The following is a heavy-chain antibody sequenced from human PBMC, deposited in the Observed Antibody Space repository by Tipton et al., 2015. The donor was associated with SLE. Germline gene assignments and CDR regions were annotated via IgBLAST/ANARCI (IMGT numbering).Heavy chain of an antibody. V-gene: IGHV3-30*04. CDR3: AREEVITTAFDS. CDR1: GFTFSSYP. CDR2: ISYDGSNK. J-gene: IGHJ3*02. D-gene: IGHD3-22*01. Sequence: SLRLSCAASGFTFSSYPMHWVRQAPGKGLEWVAVISYDGSNKYYADSVKGRFTISRDNSKNTLYLQMNSLRAEDTAVYYCAREEVITTAFDSWGQGTMVTVSS.